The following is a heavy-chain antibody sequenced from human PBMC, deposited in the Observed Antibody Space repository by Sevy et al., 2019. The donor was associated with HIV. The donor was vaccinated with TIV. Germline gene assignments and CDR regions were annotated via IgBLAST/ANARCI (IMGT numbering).Heavy chain of an antibody. CDR1: GGSISSYY. D-gene: IGHD2-2*03. CDR3: GRAFGYCSSTSCYGAALFDY. Sequence: SETLSLTCTVSGGSISSYYWSWIRQPPGKGLEWIGYIYYSGSTNYNPSLKSRVTISVDTSKNQFPLKLSSVTAADTAVYYCGRAFGYCSSTSCYGAALFDYWGQGTLVTVSS. V-gene: IGHV4-59*01. CDR2: IYYSGST. J-gene: IGHJ4*02.